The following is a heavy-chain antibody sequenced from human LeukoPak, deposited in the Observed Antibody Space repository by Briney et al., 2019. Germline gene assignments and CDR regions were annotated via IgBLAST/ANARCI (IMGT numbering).Heavy chain of an antibody. J-gene: IGHJ5*02. CDR1: GGSISGYY. V-gene: IGHV4-59*08. CDR3: ARLSTGWFDP. CDR2: IYYSGST. D-gene: IGHD2-2*01. Sequence: SETLSLTCTVSGGSISGYYWSWIRQPPGKGLEWIGYIYYSGSTNYSPSLKGRVTISVDTSKNQFSLKLSSVTAADTAVYYCARLSTGWFDPWGQGTLVTVSS.